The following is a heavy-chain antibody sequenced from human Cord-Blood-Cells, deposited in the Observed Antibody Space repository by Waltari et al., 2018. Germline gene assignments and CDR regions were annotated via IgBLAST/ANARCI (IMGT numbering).Heavy chain of an antibody. CDR1: GFTFSDHY. V-gene: IGHV3-72*01. J-gene: IGHJ3*02. Sequence: EVQLVESGGGLVQPGGSLRLSCAASGFTFSDHYMDWVHQATGKGLEWVGRTRNKANSYTTEYAASVKGRFTISRDDSKNSLYLQMNSLKTEDTAVYYCASIPTYCSSTSCYDAFDIWGQGTMVTVSS. CDR2: TRNKANSYTT. D-gene: IGHD2-2*01. CDR3: ASIPTYCSSTSCYDAFDI.